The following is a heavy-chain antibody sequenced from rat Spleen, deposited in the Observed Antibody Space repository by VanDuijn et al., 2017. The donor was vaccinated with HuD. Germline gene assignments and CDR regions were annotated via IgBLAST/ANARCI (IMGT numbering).Heavy chain of an antibody. CDR1: GFSLTSNG. CDR3: TRESLPGYNSHWFVF. CDR2: ISSGGSR. D-gene: IGHD1-4*01. J-gene: IGHJ3*01. V-gene: IGHV2S12*01. Sequence: QVHLKESGPGLVQSSQTLSLTCTVSGFSLTSNGVSWVRQPPGEGLEWIAAISSGGSRYYNSALKSRQSISRETSKSKVFLKMNSLHTEDTATYFCTRESLPGYNSHWFVFWGQGTLVTVSS.